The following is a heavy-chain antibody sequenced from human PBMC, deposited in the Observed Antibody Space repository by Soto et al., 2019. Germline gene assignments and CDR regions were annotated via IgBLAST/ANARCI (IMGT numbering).Heavy chain of an antibody. CDR3: ARDLPTMDV. J-gene: IGHJ6*02. CDR2: IRAYNGNT. V-gene: IGHV1-18*01. Sequence: QVQLVQSGAEVKKPGASVKVSCKASGYTFTSYGISWVRQAPGQGREWMGWIRAYNGNTNYAQKLQGRVTMTTDTSTSTASMEMRSLRSDDTALYYCARDLPTMDVWGQWTTVTVSS. CDR1: GYTFTSYG.